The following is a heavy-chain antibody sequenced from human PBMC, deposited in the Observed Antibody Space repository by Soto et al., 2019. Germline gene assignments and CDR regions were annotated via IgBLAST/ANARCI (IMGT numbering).Heavy chain of an antibody. V-gene: IGHV3-53*01. CDR3: ARASGSRFLDY. D-gene: IGHD1-26*01. J-gene: IGHJ4*02. CDR1: GFTVSSEY. CDR2: IYSGGNT. Sequence: HPGGSLRLSCAASGFTVSSEYMSWVRQAPGKGLEWVSGIYSGGNTYYADSVKGRFTISRDTSKNTLYLQMNSLRADDTAVYYCARASGSRFLDYWGQGTLVTVSS.